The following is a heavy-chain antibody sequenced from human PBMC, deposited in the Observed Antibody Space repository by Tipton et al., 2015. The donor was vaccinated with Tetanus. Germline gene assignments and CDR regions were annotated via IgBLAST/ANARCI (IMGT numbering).Heavy chain of an antibody. D-gene: IGHD6-13*01. CDR1: GGSISGSPYF. Sequence: GLVKPSQTLSLTCTASGGSISGSPYFWNWIRHQPGKGLEWIGYVYYSGSTFYNPSLESRVTISVDTSKNQFSLRLTSVTVADTAVYYCARDPGIASAGLWFDPWGQGTLVTVSS. CDR2: VYYSGST. J-gene: IGHJ5*02. CDR3: ARDPGIASAGLWFDP. V-gene: IGHV4-31*03.